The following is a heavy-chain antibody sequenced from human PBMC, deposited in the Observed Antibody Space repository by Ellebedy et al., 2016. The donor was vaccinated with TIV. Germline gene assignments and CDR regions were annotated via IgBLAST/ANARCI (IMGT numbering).Heavy chain of an antibody. CDR3: ARAFIPVVVAVPGEY. V-gene: IGHV3-33*01. CDR2: IWDDGTNK. D-gene: IGHD6-19*01. CDR1: GFIFSNYG. J-gene: IGHJ4*02. Sequence: GGSLRLSCAASGFIFSNYGMHWVRQAPGKGLEWVAFIWDDGTNKNYPDSVKGRFTISRDNFKNTLYLQMNSLRVEDTAVYYCARAFIPVVVAVPGEYWGQGTLVTVSS.